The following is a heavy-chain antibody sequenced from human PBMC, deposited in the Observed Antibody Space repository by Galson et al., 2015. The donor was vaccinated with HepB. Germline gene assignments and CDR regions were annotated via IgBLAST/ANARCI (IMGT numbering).Heavy chain of an antibody. CDR2: VRHKARRYTT. V-gene: IGHV3-72*01. Sequence: LRLSCAASGFTFSDYYMEWVRQAPGKGLEWVGRVRHKARRYTTDYVASVEGRFTISRDDSKNSLYLQMDSLKTEDTAVSYCSRTLPGIDLDYWGQGTLVTVSS. CDR3: SRTLPGIDLDY. D-gene: IGHD3-3*02. J-gene: IGHJ4*02. CDR1: GFTFSDYY.